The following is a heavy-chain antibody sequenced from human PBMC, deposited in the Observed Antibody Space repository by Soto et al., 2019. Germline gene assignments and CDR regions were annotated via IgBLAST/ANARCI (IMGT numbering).Heavy chain of an antibody. CDR2: ISTSDGDT. J-gene: IGHJ5*02. CDR1: GFAFSDYA. V-gene: IGHV3-23*01. D-gene: IGHD3-10*01. Sequence: GGSLRLSCAASGFAFSDYAMTWVRQAPGKGLEWVSTISTSDGDTYYADSVKGRFTISRDNSRNTLYLQMSSLRAEDTAVYYCASGSGNYPKYNWFDPWAQGTLVTVSS. CDR3: ASGSGNYPKYNWFDP.